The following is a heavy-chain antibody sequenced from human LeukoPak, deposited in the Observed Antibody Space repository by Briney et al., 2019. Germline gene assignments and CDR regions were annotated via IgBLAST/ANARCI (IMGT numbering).Heavy chain of an antibody. D-gene: IGHD6-19*01. V-gene: IGHV4-59*01. CDR2: IYYSGST. CDR3: ASQGSGWSHFGY. Sequence: SETLSLTCTVSGGSISSYYWSWIRQPPGKGLEWIGYIYYSGSTNYNPSLKTRVTISVDTSKNQYSLKLSSVTAADTAVYYCASQGSGWSHFGYWGQGTLVTVSS. CDR1: GGSISSYY. J-gene: IGHJ4*02.